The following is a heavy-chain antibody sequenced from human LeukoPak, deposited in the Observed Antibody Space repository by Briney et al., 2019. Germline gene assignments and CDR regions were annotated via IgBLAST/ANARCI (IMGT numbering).Heavy chain of an antibody. Sequence: PSETLSLTCTVSGGSISSSSYYWGWIRQPPGKGLEWIGSIYYSGSTYYNPSLKSRVTISVDTSKNQFSLKLSSVTAADMAVYYCARLGIAAAGTEEGDYWGQGTLVTVSS. CDR3: ARLGIAAAGTEEGDY. V-gene: IGHV4-39*01. CDR1: GGSISSSSYY. D-gene: IGHD6-13*01. J-gene: IGHJ4*02. CDR2: IYYSGST.